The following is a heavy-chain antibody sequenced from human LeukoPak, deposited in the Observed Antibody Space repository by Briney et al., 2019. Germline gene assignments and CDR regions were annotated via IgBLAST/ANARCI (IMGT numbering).Heavy chain of an antibody. D-gene: IGHD6-19*01. Sequence: SETLSLTCTVSGGSISSYYWSWIRQPAGKGLEWIGRIYTSGSTNYNPPLKSRVTMSVDTSKNQFSLRLSSVTAADTAVYYCARDRDGVAVAGTDYWGQGTLVTVSS. CDR2: IYTSGST. CDR3: ARDRDGVAVAGTDY. V-gene: IGHV4-4*07. CDR1: GGSISSYY. J-gene: IGHJ4*02.